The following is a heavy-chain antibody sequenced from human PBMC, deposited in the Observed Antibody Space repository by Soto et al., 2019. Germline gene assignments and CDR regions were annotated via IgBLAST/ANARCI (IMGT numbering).Heavy chain of an antibody. CDR2: IYSGGST. CDR1: GFTVSSNY. D-gene: IGHD6-19*01. J-gene: IGHJ6*02. V-gene: IGHV3-53*04. Sequence: GGSLRLSCAASGFTVSSNYMSWVRQAPGKGLEWVSVIYSGGSTYYADSVKGRFTISRHNSKNTLYLQMNSLRAEDTAVYYCARANSSGWPNYYYYGMDVWGQGTTVTVSS. CDR3: ARANSSGWPNYYYYGMDV.